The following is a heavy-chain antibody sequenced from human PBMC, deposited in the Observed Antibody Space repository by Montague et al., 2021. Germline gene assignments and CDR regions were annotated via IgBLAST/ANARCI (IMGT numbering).Heavy chain of an antibody. Sequence: SETLSLTCTVSDGSISSSSYYWGWIRQPPGKGLEWIGSIYYSGSTYYNPSLKSRVTISVDTSKNQFSLKLSSVTAADTAVYYCARHVIGNYGMDVWGQGTTVTVSS. CDR2: IYYSGST. CDR3: ARHVIGNYGMDV. D-gene: IGHD3-16*02. CDR1: DGSISSSSYY. V-gene: IGHV4-39*01. J-gene: IGHJ6*02.